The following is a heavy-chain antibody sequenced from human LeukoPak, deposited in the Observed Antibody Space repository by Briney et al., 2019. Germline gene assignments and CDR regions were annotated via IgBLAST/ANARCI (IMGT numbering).Heavy chain of an antibody. Sequence: SETLSLTCAVYGGSFSGYYWSWIRQPPGKGLEWIGEINHSGSTNYNPSLKSRVTISVDTSKNQFSLKLSSVTAGDTAVYYCAGTYYYYGMDVWGQGTTVTVSS. CDR1: GGSFSGYY. CDR2: INHSGST. CDR3: AGTYYYYGMDV. V-gene: IGHV4-34*01. J-gene: IGHJ6*02.